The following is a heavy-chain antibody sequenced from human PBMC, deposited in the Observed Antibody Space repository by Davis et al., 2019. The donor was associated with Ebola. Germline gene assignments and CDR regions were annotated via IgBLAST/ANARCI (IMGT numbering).Heavy chain of an antibody. V-gene: IGHV3-48*04. D-gene: IGHD3-10*01. CDR1: GFTFSSYS. J-gene: IGHJ4*02. CDR3: ASTAVQGLISY. Sequence: PGGSLRLSCAASGFTFSSYSMNWVRQAPGKGLEWVSYISSSSSTIYCADSVKGRFTISRDNAKNSLYLQMNSLRAEDTAVYYCASTAVQGLISYWGQGTLVTVSS. CDR2: ISSSSSTI.